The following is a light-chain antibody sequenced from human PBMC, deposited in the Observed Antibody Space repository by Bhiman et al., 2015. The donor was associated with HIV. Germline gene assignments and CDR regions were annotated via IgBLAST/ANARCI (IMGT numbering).Light chain of an antibody. Sequence: QSALTQPASVSGSPGQSITISCTGTSSDIGAFGYVSWYQQHPGKAPKLMISNVSRRPSGVSNRFSGSKSGNTASLTISGLQTEDEADYYCSSYTTSTTVLFGGGTKLTVL. J-gene: IGLJ2*01. CDR1: SSDIGAFGY. CDR2: NVS. CDR3: SSYTTSTTVL. V-gene: IGLV2-14*03.